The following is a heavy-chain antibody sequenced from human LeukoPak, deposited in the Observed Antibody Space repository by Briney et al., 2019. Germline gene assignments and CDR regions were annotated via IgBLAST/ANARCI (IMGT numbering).Heavy chain of an antibody. J-gene: IGHJ3*02. CDR2: IIPIFGTA. Sequence: SVKVSCKASGGTFSSYAISWVRQAPGQGLEWMGRIIPIFGTANYAQKFQGRVTIATDESTSTAYMGLSSLRSEDTAVYYCARATYSSSWLKTYAFDIWGQGTMVTVSS. D-gene: IGHD6-13*01. V-gene: IGHV1-69*05. CDR1: GGTFSSYA. CDR3: ARATYSSSWLKTYAFDI.